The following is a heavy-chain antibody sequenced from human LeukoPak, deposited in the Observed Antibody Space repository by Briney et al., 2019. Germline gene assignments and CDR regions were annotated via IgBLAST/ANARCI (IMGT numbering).Heavy chain of an antibody. D-gene: IGHD3-22*01. CDR2: MNPNSGDT. J-gene: IGHJ4*02. V-gene: IGHV1-8*02. CDR3: ARGFSDYDGTDYAILKY. Sequence: ASVKVSCKASGYTFTGYYMHWVRQAPGQGLEWMGWMNPNSGDTGYAQKFQGRVTMTRDTSITTAYMELSSLRSEDTAVYYCARGFSDYDGTDYAILKYWGQGTLVTVSS. CDR1: GYTFTGYY.